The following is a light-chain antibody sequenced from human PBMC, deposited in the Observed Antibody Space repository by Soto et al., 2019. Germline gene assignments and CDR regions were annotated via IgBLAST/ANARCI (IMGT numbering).Light chain of an antibody. J-gene: IGKJ4*01. CDR2: GAS. Sequence: EIVLTQAQGTLSLPPAQRRTLSCMASQSVSITYLAWYQQKPGQSPGLLLYGASNRASGIPDRFAGSGSGTDFTLAISRLEPEDFAVYYCQQYGSSPPTFGEGTKVDIK. CDR1: QSVSITY. CDR3: QQYGSSPPT. V-gene: IGKV3-20*01.